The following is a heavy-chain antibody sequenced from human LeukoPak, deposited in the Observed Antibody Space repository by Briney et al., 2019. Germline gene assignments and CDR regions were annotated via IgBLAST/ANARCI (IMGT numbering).Heavy chain of an antibody. V-gene: IGHV1-46*01. Sequence: ASVKVSCKAPGYTFTSYYMHWVRQAPGQGLEWMGIINPSGGSTSYAQKFQGRVTMTRDTSTSTVYMELSSLRSEDTAVYYCARSYREVVVGLSAIYGMDVWGQGTTVTVSS. J-gene: IGHJ6*02. CDR2: INPSGGST. CDR3: ARSYREVVVGLSAIYGMDV. D-gene: IGHD1-26*01. CDR1: GYTFTSYY.